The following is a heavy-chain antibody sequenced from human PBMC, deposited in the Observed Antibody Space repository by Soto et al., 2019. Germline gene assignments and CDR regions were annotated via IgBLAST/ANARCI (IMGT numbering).Heavy chain of an antibody. Sequence: PSETLSLTCTVSGGSISSYYWCWIRQPPGKGLEWIGYVYYTGSTNYNPSLKSRVAISVDTSKNQFSLKLTSVTAADSAVYYCARQDSSWFLEWGKGTLVTVSS. CDR2: VYYTGST. CDR3: ARQDSSWFLE. J-gene: IGHJ4*02. D-gene: IGHD6-13*01. V-gene: IGHV4-59*08. CDR1: GGSISSYY.